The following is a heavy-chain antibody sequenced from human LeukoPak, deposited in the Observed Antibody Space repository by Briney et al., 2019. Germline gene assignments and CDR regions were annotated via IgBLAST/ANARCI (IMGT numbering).Heavy chain of an antibody. V-gene: IGHV3-21*01. CDR1: GLILSAYT. CDR3: VGATMRGY. D-gene: IGHD5-12*01. J-gene: IGHJ4*02. Sequence: GGSLRLSRAASGLILSAYTMSSVRQAAGKGLEGVSSITSSGTYKYYADSVKGRFTISRDNAEDSLYLQMNRRTAEDTAVDNCVGATMRGYWGQGTLVTVSS. CDR2: ITSSGTYK.